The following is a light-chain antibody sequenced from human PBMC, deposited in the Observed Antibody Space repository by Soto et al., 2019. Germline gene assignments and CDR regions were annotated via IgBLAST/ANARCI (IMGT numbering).Light chain of an antibody. Sequence: DIPMTQSPSTLSASVGDRVTITCRASQSISTWLAWYQQKPGKAPKLLIYKASSLESGVPSRFSGSGSGTEFTLTISSLQPDDFATYYCQQYNNYPRTFGGGTKVEIK. J-gene: IGKJ4*01. CDR2: KAS. CDR1: QSISTW. CDR3: QQYNNYPRT. V-gene: IGKV1-5*03.